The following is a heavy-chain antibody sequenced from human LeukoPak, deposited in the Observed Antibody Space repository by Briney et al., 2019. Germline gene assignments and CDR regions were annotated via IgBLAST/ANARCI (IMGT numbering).Heavy chain of an antibody. D-gene: IGHD3-3*01. CDR3: AGSRITIFGVVKYYFDY. Sequence: SETLSLTYTVSGGSISSYYWSWIRQPPGKGLEWIGYIYYSGSTNYNPSLKSRVTISVDTSKNQFSLKLSSVTAADTAVYYCAGSRITIFGVVKYYFDYWGQGTLVTVSS. CDR2: IYYSGST. CDR1: GGSISSYY. J-gene: IGHJ4*02. V-gene: IGHV4-59*01.